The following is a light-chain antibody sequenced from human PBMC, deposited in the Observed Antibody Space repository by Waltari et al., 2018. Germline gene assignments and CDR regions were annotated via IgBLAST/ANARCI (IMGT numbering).Light chain of an antibody. CDR3: QQRTDWPPLT. Sequence: EIVLTQSPATLSLSPGERATLSFRASQRVGTYLPWYQQKPGQAPRLLISDASYRASGIPARFSGSGSGTDFTLTISSLEPEDFAIYYCQQRTDWPPLTFGGGTKVEIK. J-gene: IGKJ4*01. CDR1: QRVGTY. CDR2: DAS. V-gene: IGKV3-11*01.